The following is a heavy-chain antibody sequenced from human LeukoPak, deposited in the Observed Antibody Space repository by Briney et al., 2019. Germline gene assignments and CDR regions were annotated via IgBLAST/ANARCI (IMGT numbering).Heavy chain of an antibody. CDR1: GFTFSSYA. V-gene: IGHV3-30-3*01. CDR2: ISYDGSNK. J-gene: IGHJ5*02. CDR3: ARDRGYCSSTSCYNWFDP. Sequence: PGRSLRLSCAASGFTFSSYAMHWVRQAPGKGLEWVAVISYDGSNKYYADSVKGRFTISRDNSKNTLYLQMNSLRAEDTAVYYCARDRGYCSSTSCYNWFDPWGQGTLVTVSS. D-gene: IGHD2-2*01.